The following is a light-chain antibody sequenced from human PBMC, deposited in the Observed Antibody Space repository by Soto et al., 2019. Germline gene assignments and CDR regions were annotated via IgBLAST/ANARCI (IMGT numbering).Light chain of an antibody. V-gene: IGLV2-14*01. J-gene: IGLJ1*01. CDR2: DVS. CDR1: SSDVGGYNY. CDR3: SSYTSSSTLD. Sequence: QSALTQPASVSGSPGQSITISCTGTSSDVGGYNYVSWYQQHPGKAPKLMIYDVSNRPSGVSNRFSGSKSGNTASLTISGLQAEDAADYYCSSYTSSSTLDFGTGTKVTVL.